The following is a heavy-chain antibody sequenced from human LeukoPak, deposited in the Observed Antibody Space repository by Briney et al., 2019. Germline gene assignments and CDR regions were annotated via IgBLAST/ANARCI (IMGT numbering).Heavy chain of an antibody. J-gene: IGHJ4*02. CDR1: GFTFSSYS. Sequence: GGSLRLSCAASGFTFSSYSMNWVRQAPGKGLEWVANIKQDGSEKYYVDSVKGRFTISRDNAKNSLFLQMNSLRAEDTALYYCARLSSGSFRYYFDYWGQGTLVTVSS. V-gene: IGHV3-7*01. D-gene: IGHD1-26*01. CDR2: IKQDGSEK. CDR3: ARLSSGSFRYYFDY.